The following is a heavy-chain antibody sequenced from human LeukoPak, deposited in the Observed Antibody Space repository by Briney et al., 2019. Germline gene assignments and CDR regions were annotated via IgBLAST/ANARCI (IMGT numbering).Heavy chain of an antibody. Sequence: PSETLSLTCAVYGGSFSGYYWSWTRQPPGKGLEWIGEINHSGSTNYNPSLKSRVTISVDTSKNQFSLKLSSVTAADTAVYYCARGRYSGSHSPALHWGQGTLVTVSS. J-gene: IGHJ1*01. D-gene: IGHD1-26*01. CDR1: GGSFSGYY. CDR2: INHSGST. CDR3: ARGRYSGSHSPALH. V-gene: IGHV4-34*01.